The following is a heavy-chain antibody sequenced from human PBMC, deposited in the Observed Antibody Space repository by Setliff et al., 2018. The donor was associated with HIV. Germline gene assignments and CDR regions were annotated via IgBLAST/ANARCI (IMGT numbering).Heavy chain of an antibody. V-gene: IGHV4-61*09. CDR2: IYTGGTT. D-gene: IGHD3-10*01. Sequence: SETLSLTCTVSGGSISSGSYYWTWIRQPAGKGLEWIGHIYTGGTTNHNPSLKSRVNISVDTSKTQFSLKLSSVTAADPAVYYCARDHGSGSYYPYYWGQGTLFTVSS. CDR1: GGSISSGSYY. CDR3: ARDHGSGSYYPYY. J-gene: IGHJ4*02.